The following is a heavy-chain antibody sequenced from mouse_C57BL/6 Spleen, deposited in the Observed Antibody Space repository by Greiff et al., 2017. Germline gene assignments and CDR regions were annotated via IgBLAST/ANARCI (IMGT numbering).Heavy chain of an antibody. J-gene: IGHJ3*01. D-gene: IGHD4-1*01. CDR1: GFTFSSYA. V-gene: IGHV5-4*01. Sequence: DVMLVESGGGLVKPGGSLKLSCAASGFTFSSYAMSWVRQTPEKRLEWVETISDGGSYTYYPDNVKGRFTISRDNAKNNLYLQMSHLKSEDTAMYYCARDLLGLAYWGQGTLVTVSA. CDR2: ISDGGSYT. CDR3: ARDLLGLAY.